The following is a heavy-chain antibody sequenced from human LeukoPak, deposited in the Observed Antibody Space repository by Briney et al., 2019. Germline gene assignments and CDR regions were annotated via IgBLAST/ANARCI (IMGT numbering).Heavy chain of an antibody. J-gene: IGHJ4*02. CDR1: GFTFDDYA. Sequence: GGSLRLSCAASGFTFDDYAMHWVRQAPGKGLEWVSGISWNSGSIGYADSVKGRFTISRDNAKDSLYLQMNSLRAEDMALYYCARDAATGATYYYDSSGTFDYWGQGTLVTVSS. D-gene: IGHD3-22*01. CDR3: ARDAATGATYYYDSSGTFDY. V-gene: IGHV3-9*03. CDR2: ISWNSGSI.